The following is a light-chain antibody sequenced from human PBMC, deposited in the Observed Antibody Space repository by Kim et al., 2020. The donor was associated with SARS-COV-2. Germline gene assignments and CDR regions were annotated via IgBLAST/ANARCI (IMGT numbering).Light chain of an antibody. CDR2: END. Sequence: NFMLTQPHSVSESPGKTVTISCTRGSGSIAGTYVQWYQQRPGGAPTTVIYENDQRPSGVPDRFSGSIDSSPNSASLTISGLKTEDEADYYCQSYDTSALWVFGGGTKLTVL. J-gene: IGLJ3*02. CDR3: QSYDTSALWV. V-gene: IGLV6-57*03. CDR1: SGSIAGTY.